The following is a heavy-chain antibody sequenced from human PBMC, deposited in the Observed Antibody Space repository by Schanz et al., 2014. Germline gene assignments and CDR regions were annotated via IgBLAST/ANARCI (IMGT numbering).Heavy chain of an antibody. J-gene: IGHJ5*02. CDR2: INPNTGGT. V-gene: IGHV1-2*06. Sequence: QVQLVQSGVEVKKPGASVKVSCKASRYPFTAYYMHWVRQAPGQGLEWMGRINPNTGGTNFAQKFQGRVTMTRDTSIPTAYMDLSGLTSDDTAVYYCAREKGHGYSGLSWGQGTLLAVSS. D-gene: IGHD5-12*01. CDR3: AREKGHGYSGLS. CDR1: RYPFTAYY.